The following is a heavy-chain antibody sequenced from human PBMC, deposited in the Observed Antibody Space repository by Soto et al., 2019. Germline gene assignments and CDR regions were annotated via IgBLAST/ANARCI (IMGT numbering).Heavy chain of an antibody. V-gene: IGHV4-34*01. D-gene: IGHD1-7*01. CDR3: ARGRRVNNWNYGTHRYYYYYYYMDV. J-gene: IGHJ6*03. Sequence: SETLSLTCAVYGGSFSGYYWSWIRQPPGKGLEWIGEINHSGSTNYNPSLKSRVTISVDTSKNQFSLKLSSVTAADTAVYYCARGRRVNNWNYGTHRYYYYYYYMDVWGKGTTVTVSS. CDR1: GGSFSGYY. CDR2: INHSGST.